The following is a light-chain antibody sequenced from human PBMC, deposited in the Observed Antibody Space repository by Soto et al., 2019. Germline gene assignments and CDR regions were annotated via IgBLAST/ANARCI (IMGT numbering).Light chain of an antibody. CDR2: GAS. J-gene: IGKJ1*01. V-gene: IGKV3-15*01. CDR3: QQYNYWWT. CDR1: QSVSSN. Sequence: EIVMTQSPATLSVSPGERATLSCRASQSVSSNLAWYQQKPGQAPRLLIYGASTRATGIPARFSGSGSGTEFTLTISSLQSEDSAVYYCQQYNYWWTFGQGTKVDI.